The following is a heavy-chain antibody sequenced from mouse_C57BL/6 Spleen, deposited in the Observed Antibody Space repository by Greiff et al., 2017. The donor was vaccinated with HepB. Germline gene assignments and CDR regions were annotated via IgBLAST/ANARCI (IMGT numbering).Heavy chain of an antibody. D-gene: IGHD4-1*01. Sequence: QVQLQQPGAELVKPGASVKLSCKASGYTFTSYWMQWVKQRPGQGLEWIGEIDPSDSYTNYNQKFKGKATLTVDTSASTAYMQLSSLTSEDSAVYYCARDWDVPYGYFDVWGTGTTVTVSS. J-gene: IGHJ1*03. V-gene: IGHV1-50*01. CDR1: GYTFTSYW. CDR2: IDPSDSYT. CDR3: ARDWDVPYGYFDV.